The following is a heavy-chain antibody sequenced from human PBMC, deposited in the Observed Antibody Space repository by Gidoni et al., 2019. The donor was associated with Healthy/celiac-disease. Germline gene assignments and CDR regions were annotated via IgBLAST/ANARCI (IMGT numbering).Heavy chain of an antibody. CDR3: ARDLRYYDFWSGYQEN. CDR1: GYTFTGYY. CDR2: INPNSGGT. Sequence: QVQLVQSGAEVKKPGASVKVSCKASGYTFTGYYMHWVRQAPGQGLEWMGWINPNSGGTNYAQKFQGRVTMTRDTSISTAYMELSRLRSDDTAVYYCARDLRYYDFWSGYQENWGQGTLVTVSS. D-gene: IGHD3-3*01. J-gene: IGHJ4*02. V-gene: IGHV1-2*02.